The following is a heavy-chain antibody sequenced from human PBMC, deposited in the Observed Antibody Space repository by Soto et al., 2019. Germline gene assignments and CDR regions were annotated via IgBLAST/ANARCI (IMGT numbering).Heavy chain of an antibody. CDR3: ARDLQAGTDTVNWFPP. V-gene: IGHV3-30*04. J-gene: IGHJ5*02. CDR2: IAYDGSNR. Sequence: QVQRVESGGGVVQPGRSLRLSSAASGFSISRSAMHWVRQAPGKGLEWVAVIAYDGSNRWYADSAKGRFTISRHNSKNAVYLQMTSLRGEETAVYYCARDLQAGTDTVNWFPPWGQGPVVTVSS. CDR1: GFSISRSA.